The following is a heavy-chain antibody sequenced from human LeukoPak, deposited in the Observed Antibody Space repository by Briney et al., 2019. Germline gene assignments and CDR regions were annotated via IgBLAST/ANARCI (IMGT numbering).Heavy chain of an antibody. J-gene: IGHJ4*02. CDR3: ARHTSGQPFDY. D-gene: IGHD6-19*01. V-gene: IGHV3-7*03. CDR2: IRKDGSEK. Sequence: GGSLRLSCAASGFTFSNYWMNWVRQAPGNALEGVAYIRKDGSEKYYVDSVKGRFTISRDNAKNSLYLQMNSLRAEDTAVYYCARHTSGQPFDYWGQGTLVTVSS. CDR1: GFTFSNYW.